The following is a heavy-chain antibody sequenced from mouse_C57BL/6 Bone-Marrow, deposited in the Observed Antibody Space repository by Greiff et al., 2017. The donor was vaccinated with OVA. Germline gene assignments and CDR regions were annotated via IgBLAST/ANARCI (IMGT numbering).Heavy chain of an antibody. Sequence: EVKVEESGGGLVQPGGSMKLSCVASGFTFSNYWMNWVRQSPEKGLEWVAQIRLKSDNYATHYAESVKGRFTISRDDSKSSVYLQMNNLRAVDTGIYYCSGGTPYWYFDVWGTGTTVTVSS. V-gene: IGHV6-3*01. CDR1: GFTFSNYW. CDR3: SGGTPYWYFDV. CDR2: IRLKSDNYAT. D-gene: IGHD3-3*01. J-gene: IGHJ1*03.